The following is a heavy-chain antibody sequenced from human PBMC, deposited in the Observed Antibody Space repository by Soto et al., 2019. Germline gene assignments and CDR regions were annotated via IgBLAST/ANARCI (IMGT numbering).Heavy chain of an antibody. CDR3: ARAWYYMDV. Sequence: GGSLRLSCAASGFTFSSYAMHWVRQAPGKGLEYVSAISSNGGSTYYANSVKGRFTISRDNSKNTLYLQMGSLRAEDMAVYYCARAWYYMDVWGKGTTVTVSS. J-gene: IGHJ6*03. CDR2: ISSNGGST. CDR1: GFTFSSYA. V-gene: IGHV3-64*01.